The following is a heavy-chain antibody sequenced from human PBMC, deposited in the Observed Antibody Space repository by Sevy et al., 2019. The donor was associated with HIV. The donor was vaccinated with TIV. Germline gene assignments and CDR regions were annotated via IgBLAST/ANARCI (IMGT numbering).Heavy chain of an antibody. CDR2: IKLDGSEK. J-gene: IGHJ6*02. Sequence: GGSLRLSCVVSGFRFGSHAMSWVRQAPGKGLEWVANIKLDGSEKYYVDSVKGRFTISRDNAKNSLYLQMNSLRAEDTALYYCARDCSSTSCLWGLDVWGQGTTVTVSS. CDR1: GFRFGSHA. D-gene: IGHD2-2*01. CDR3: ARDCSSTSCLWGLDV. V-gene: IGHV3-7*03.